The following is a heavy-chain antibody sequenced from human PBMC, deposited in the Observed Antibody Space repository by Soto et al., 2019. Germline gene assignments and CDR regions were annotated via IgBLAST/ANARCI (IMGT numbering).Heavy chain of an antibody. J-gene: IGHJ4*02. CDR3: ARGMWELPIYY. D-gene: IGHD1-26*01. Sequence: QVQLVQSGAEVKKPGASVKVSCKASDYTFTSYGINWVRQAPRQGLEWMGWISPYNDNTQYAQRFQGRVTLTTDTSTNTAYMELRSLRSDDTAVYYCARGMWELPIYYWGQGTLVTVSS. V-gene: IGHV1-18*01. CDR2: ISPYNDNT. CDR1: DYTFTSYG.